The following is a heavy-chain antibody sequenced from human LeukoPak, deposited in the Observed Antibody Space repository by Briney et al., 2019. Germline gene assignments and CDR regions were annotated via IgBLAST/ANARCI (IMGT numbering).Heavy chain of an antibody. V-gene: IGHV4-34*01. Sequence: TETLSLTCAVYGGSFSGYYWSWIRQPPGKGLEWIGEINHSGSTNYNPSLKSRVTISVDTSKNQFSLKLSSVTAADTAVYYCARVLSGYCSGGSCPFDYWGQGTLVTVSS. D-gene: IGHD2-15*01. CDR3: ARVLSGYCSGGSCPFDY. J-gene: IGHJ4*02. CDR1: GGSFSGYY. CDR2: INHSGST.